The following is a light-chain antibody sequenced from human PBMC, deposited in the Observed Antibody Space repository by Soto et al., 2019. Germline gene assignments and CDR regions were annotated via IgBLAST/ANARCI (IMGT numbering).Light chain of an antibody. V-gene: IGKV3-15*01. CDR1: QSVSSR. CDR3: QQYNDWPPYT. CDR2: GAS. Sequence: EIVMTQSPATLSVSPGERATLSCRAGQSVSSRLAWYQQKPGQAPRLPIYGASIRATGIPARFSGSGSGTEFTLTISSLQSEDFAVYYCQQYNDWPPYTFGQGTKLEIK. J-gene: IGKJ2*01.